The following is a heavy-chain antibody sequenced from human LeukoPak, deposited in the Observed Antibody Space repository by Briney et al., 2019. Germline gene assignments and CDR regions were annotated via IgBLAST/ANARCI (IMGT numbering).Heavy chain of an antibody. Sequence: PGGSLRLSCAASGFTFSSYSMNWVRQAPGKGLEWVSSISSSSSYIYYADSVKGRFTISRDNAKNSLYLQMNSLRAEDTAVYYCASLDIPDCSSTSCPINPRDYWGRGTLVTVSS. D-gene: IGHD2-2*01. CDR2: ISSSSSYI. CDR3: ASLDIPDCSSTSCPINPRDY. CDR1: GFTFSSYS. J-gene: IGHJ4*02. V-gene: IGHV3-21*01.